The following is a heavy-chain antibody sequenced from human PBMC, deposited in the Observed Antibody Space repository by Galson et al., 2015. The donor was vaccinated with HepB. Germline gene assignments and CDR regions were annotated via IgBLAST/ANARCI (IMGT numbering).Heavy chain of an antibody. J-gene: IGHJ4*02. CDR3: AREGSKRNYYGSGSYSDY. D-gene: IGHD3-10*01. Sequence: SLRLSCAASGFTFSSYWMSWVRQAPGKGLEWVANIKQDGSEKYYVDSVKGRFTISRDNAKNSLYLQMNSLRAEDTAVYYCAREGSKRNYYGSGSYSDYWGQGTLVTVSS. V-gene: IGHV3-7*03. CDR1: GFTFSSYW. CDR2: IKQDGSEK.